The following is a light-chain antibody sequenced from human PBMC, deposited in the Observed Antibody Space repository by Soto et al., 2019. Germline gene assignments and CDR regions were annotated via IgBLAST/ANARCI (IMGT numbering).Light chain of an antibody. Sequence: DIQMTQSPSSVSASVGDRVTITCRASQAISSWLAWYQQKPGKAPKLLIYAASRLQSGVPSRFSGSRSGTDFTLTISSLQPEDIATYYCQQANSFPWTFGQGTKVDIK. J-gene: IGKJ1*01. V-gene: IGKV1-12*01. CDR3: QQANSFPWT. CDR1: QAISSW. CDR2: AAS.